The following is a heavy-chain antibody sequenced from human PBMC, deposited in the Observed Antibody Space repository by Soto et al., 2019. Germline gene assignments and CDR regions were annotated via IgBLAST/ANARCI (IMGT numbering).Heavy chain of an antibody. V-gene: IGHV5-51*01. CDR1: GYSFTTYW. J-gene: IGHJ4*02. D-gene: IGHD6-13*01. CDR3: ARHFSRTAADDY. Sequence: GESLKISCKGSGYSFTTYWIAWVRQMPGKGLEWMGIIYPGDSQTSYSPSFQGQVTISADRSFTTAYLQWSSLKASDTAMYYCARHFSRTAADDYWGQGTLVTVLL. CDR2: IYPGDSQT.